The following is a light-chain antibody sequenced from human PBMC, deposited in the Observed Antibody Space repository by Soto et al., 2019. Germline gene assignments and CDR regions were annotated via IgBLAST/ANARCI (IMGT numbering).Light chain of an antibody. CDR2: DAS. CDR1: QSISSR. J-gene: IGKJ1*01. Sequence: DIQLTQSPSTLSASVGERVTMTCRASQSISSRLAWYQQKPGKAPKFLVYDASNLESGVPSRFSGSGSGTEFTLTISSLQPDDFATYYCQQYNSYSVTLGQGTKVDIK. V-gene: IGKV1-5*01. CDR3: QQYNSYSVT.